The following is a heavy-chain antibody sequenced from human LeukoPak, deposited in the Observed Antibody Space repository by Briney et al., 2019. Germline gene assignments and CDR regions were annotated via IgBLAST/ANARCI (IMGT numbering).Heavy chain of an antibody. CDR2: ISYDGSNK. D-gene: IGHD2-15*01. V-gene: IGHV3-30*04. J-gene: IGHJ6*03. CDR3: ARMSTGWSTDYYYYMDV. CDR1: GFTFSSYA. Sequence: GGSLRLPCAASGFTFSSYAMHWVRQAPGKGLEWVAVISYDGSNKYYADSVKGRFTISRDNSKNTLYLQMNSLRAEDTAVYYCARMSTGWSTDYYYYMDVWGKGTTVTVSS.